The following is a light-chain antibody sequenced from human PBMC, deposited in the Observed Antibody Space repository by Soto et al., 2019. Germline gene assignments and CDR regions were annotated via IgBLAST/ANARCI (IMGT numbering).Light chain of an antibody. CDR1: QSISSW. J-gene: IGKJ1*01. CDR2: KAS. Sequence: DNHMTQSPSTLSASVGDRVTITCRASQSISSWLAWYQQKPGKAPNLLIYKASSLRSGVPSRFSGSGSGTEFTLTISSLQPDDSATYYCQQYKSYPWKFGQGTKVDIK. V-gene: IGKV1-5*03. CDR3: QQYKSYPWK.